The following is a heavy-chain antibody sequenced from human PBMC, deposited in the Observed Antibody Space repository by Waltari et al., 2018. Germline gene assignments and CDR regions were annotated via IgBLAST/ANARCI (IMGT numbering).Heavy chain of an antibody. CDR1: GFTFSSTY. CDR3: ARATNWVLEAFDL. Sequence: ELQVVESGGGLIQPGASLRLSCSASGFTFSSTYMAWVRQAPGKGPEWVSVIFTSGSTYHADSVKGRFTISRDNSENTVHLQMRNLTAEDTALYYCARATNWVLEAFDLWGQGTMVTVSP. D-gene: IGHD1-1*01. J-gene: IGHJ3*01. V-gene: IGHV3-53*01. CDR2: IFTSGST.